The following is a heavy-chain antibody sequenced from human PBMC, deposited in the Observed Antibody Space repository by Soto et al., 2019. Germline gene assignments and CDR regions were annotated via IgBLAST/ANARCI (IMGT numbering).Heavy chain of an antibody. Sequence: SVKVSCKXSGGTFSNDAISWVRQAPGQGLEWVGGIIPIYGTTHYAQKFQDRLKLTADESTGTAYMELSSLRSDDTGVYYCARDGMGTIVGGMDVWGQGTTVTVSS. CDR2: IIPIYGTT. CDR3: ARDGMGTIVGGMDV. CDR1: GGTFSNDA. J-gene: IGHJ6*02. D-gene: IGHD7-27*01. V-gene: IGHV1-69*13.